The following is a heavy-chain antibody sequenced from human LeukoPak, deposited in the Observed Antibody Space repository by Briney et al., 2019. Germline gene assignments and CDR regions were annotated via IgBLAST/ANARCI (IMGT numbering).Heavy chain of an antibody. CDR1: GFTFSSYA. J-gene: IGHJ4*02. D-gene: IGHD2-21*02. CDR3: AKTARRSRYYFDY. Sequence: TGGSLRLSCAASGFTFSSYAMSWVRQAPGKGLEWVSAISGSGGSTYYADSVKGRFTISRDNSKNTLYLQMNSLRAEGTAVYYCAKTARRSRYYFDYWGQGTLVTVPS. CDR2: ISGSGGST. V-gene: IGHV3-23*01.